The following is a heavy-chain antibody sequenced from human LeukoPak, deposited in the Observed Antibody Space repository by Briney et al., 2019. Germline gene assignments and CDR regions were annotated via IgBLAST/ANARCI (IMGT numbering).Heavy chain of an antibody. CDR1: GFTFSSYG. V-gene: IGHV3-33*01. CDR2: IWYDGSNK. CDR3: ARDSYYYDSSGSGDY. D-gene: IGHD3-22*01. Sequence: GGSLRLSCAASGFTFSSYGMHWVRQAPGKGLEWVAVIWYDGSNKYYADSAKGRFTIFRDNSKNTLYLQMNSLRAEDTAVYYCARDSYYYDSSGSGDYWGQGTLVTVSS. J-gene: IGHJ4*02.